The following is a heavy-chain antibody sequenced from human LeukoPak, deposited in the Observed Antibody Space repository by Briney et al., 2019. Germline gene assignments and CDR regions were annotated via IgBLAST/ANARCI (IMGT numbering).Heavy chain of an antibody. CDR3: ARRYCGSGISHFDY. Sequence: PGESLKISCQGSGYIFTSYWIGWVRQMPGKGLEWMGVIYPSDSDTRYSPSFQGQVTMSADKSVRTAYLQWSSLKASDTAMYYCARRYCGSGISHFDYWGQGTLVTVSS. D-gene: IGHD2-15*01. J-gene: IGHJ4*02. CDR1: GYIFTSYW. V-gene: IGHV5-51*01. CDR2: IYPSDSDT.